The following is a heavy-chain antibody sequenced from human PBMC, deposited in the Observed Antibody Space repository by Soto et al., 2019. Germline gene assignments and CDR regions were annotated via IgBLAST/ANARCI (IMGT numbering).Heavy chain of an antibody. CDR2: ISGSGNSP. CDR1: GFIFGDHV. Sequence: EVQLVESGGRLVQRGGSLRLSCSGSGFIFGDHVMDWVRQAPGKGVEWVAGISGSGNSPFFRDSVKGRFTISRDNSKNTVYLEMNNLRDEDSAMYFCARGTHSYSGSHELDAWGLGTLVTVSS. J-gene: IGHJ5*02. V-gene: IGHV3-23*04. CDR3: ARGTHSYSGSHELDA. D-gene: IGHD1-26*01.